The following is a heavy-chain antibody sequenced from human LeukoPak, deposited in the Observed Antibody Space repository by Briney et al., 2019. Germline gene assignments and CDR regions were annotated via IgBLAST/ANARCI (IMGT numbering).Heavy chain of an antibody. CDR3: ARAQSVNTMIEVDDKWFDP. D-gene: IGHD3-22*01. Sequence: SETLSLTCAVSGGSISSSNWWSWVRQPPGKGLEWIGEIYHSGSTNYNPSLKSRVTISVDRSKNQFSLKLTSVTAADTAVYYCARAQSVNTMIEVDDKWFDPWGQGTLVTVSS. CDR1: GGSISSSNW. V-gene: IGHV4-4*02. CDR2: IYHSGST. J-gene: IGHJ5*02.